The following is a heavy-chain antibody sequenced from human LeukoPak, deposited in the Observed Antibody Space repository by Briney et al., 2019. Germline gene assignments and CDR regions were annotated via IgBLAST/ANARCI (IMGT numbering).Heavy chain of an antibody. CDR2: ISYDGSNK. CDR3: ARDNRFRGIAAVY. CDR1: GFTFSSYA. D-gene: IGHD6-13*01. J-gene: IGHJ4*02. V-gene: IGHV3-30*04. Sequence: TGRSLRLSCAASGFTFSSYAMHWVRQAPGKGLEWVAVISYDGSNKYYADSVKGRFTISRDNSKNTLCLQMNSLRAEDTAVYYCARDNRFRGIAAVYWGQGTLVTVSS.